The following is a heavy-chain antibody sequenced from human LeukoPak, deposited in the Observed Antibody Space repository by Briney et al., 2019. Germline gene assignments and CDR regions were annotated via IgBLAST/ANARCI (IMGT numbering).Heavy chain of an antibody. Sequence: GGSLRLSCAASGSTLRSYTVTWFRQPPGKGLECVSVISPSGGSTYYADSVKGRFTISRDNAKNSLYLQMNSLRAEDTAVYYCARITAVAGSDDYWGQGTLVTVSS. CDR1: GSTLRSYT. CDR2: ISPSGGST. J-gene: IGHJ4*02. D-gene: IGHD6-19*01. CDR3: ARITAVAGSDDY. V-gene: IGHV3-21*01.